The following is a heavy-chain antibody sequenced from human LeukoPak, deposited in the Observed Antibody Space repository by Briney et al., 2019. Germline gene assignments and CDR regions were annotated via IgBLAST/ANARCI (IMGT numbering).Heavy chain of an antibody. CDR3: ARASYSSSWSIDY. D-gene: IGHD6-13*01. CDR2: TFCRSQCYN. Sequence: SQTLSLTCAISGDSVSSNSAAWNWIRQSPSRGLEWLGRTFCRSQCYNDYAVSVKSRIITNPDTSKNQLSLQLNSVTPEDTAVYYCARASYSSSWSIDYWGQGTRVTVSS. V-gene: IGHV6-1*01. CDR1: GDSVSSNSAA. J-gene: IGHJ4*02.